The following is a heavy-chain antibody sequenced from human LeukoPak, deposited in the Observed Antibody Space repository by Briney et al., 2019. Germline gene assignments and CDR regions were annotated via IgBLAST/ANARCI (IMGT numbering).Heavy chain of an antibody. J-gene: IGHJ4*02. CDR1: GGSISSSHDY. CDR2: IYYSGIT. D-gene: IGHD2-2*01. Sequence: PSETLSLTCTVSGGSISSSHDYWGWVRQPPGKGLEWIGSIYYSGITYYNPSLKSRVTISVDTSKNQFSLNVSSVTAADTGLYYCARHVCCYAGTFDRWGQGALVTVSS. V-gene: IGHV4-39*01. CDR3: ARHVCCYAGTFDR.